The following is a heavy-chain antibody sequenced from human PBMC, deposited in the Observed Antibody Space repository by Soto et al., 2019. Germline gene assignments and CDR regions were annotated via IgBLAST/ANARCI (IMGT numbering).Heavy chain of an antibody. D-gene: IGHD3-22*01. Sequence: VQLVQSGAEVKEPGESLRISCQASGYSFTTYWISWVRQMPGKGLECMGRIAPTDSYTDYGPSFEGHVTISVDRSINTAYLEWSSLKASDRAMYYCARLTLAHDSSGYHIFDYWGVGTLVTVSS. CDR3: ARLTLAHDSSGYHIFDY. CDR2: IAPTDSYT. J-gene: IGHJ4*02. V-gene: IGHV5-10-1*01. CDR1: GYSFTTYW.